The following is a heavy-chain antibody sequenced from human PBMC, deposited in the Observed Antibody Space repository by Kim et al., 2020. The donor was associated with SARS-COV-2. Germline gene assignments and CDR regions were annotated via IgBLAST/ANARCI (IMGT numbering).Heavy chain of an antibody. CDR2: INHSGST. CDR3: ARGPAKRRVGAIGTAFDI. CDR1: GGSFSGYY. J-gene: IGHJ3*02. V-gene: IGHV4-34*01. Sequence: SETLSLTCAVYGGSFSGYYWSWIRQPPGKGLEWIGEINHSGSTNYNPSLKSRVTISVDTSKNQFSLKLSSVTAADTAVYYCARGPAKRRVGAIGTAFDIWGQGTMVTVSS. D-gene: IGHD1-26*01.